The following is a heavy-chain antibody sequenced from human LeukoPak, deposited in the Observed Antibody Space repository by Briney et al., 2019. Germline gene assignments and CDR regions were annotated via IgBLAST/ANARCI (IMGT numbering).Heavy chain of an antibody. CDR2: ISSSSTI. V-gene: IGHV3-48*01. CDR3: ARGDQIVVVPAASFDP. D-gene: IGHD2-2*01. Sequence: PGGTLRLSCAASGFTFSSYSMNWVRQAPGKGLEWVSYISSSSTIYYADSVKGRFTISRDNAKNSLYLQMNSLRAEDTAVYYCARGDQIVVVPAASFDPWGQGTLVTVSS. CDR1: GFTFSSYS. J-gene: IGHJ5*02.